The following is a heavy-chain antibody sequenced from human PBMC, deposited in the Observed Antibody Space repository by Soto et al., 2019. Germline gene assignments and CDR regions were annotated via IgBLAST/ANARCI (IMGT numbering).Heavy chain of an antibody. CDR2: ISSSSSYI. J-gene: IGHJ6*02. CDR1: GFTFSSYS. D-gene: IGHD6-19*01. CDR3: AGDCEIAVAGTFGCGMDV. Sequence: EVQLVESGGGLVKPGGSLRLSCAASGFTFSSYSMNWVRQAPGKGLEWVSSISSSSSYIYYADSVKGRFTISRDNAKNSLYLQMNGLRAEDTAVYYCAGDCEIAVAGTFGCGMDVWGQGTTVTVSS. V-gene: IGHV3-21*01.